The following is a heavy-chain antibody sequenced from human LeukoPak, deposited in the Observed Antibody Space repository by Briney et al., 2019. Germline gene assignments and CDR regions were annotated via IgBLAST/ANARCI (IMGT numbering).Heavy chain of an antibody. CDR2: ISAYNGNT. CDR1: GYTFTSYG. V-gene: IGHV1-18*01. CDR3: ARDRALIKRLPFN. D-gene: IGHD3-16*01. J-gene: IGHJ4*02. Sequence: ASVKVSCKXSGYTFTSYGISWVRQAPGQGLEWMGWISAYNGNTNYAQKLQGRVTITTDTSTSTAYMELRSLIADDTAVYYCARDRALIKRLPFNGGQGTLVTVSS.